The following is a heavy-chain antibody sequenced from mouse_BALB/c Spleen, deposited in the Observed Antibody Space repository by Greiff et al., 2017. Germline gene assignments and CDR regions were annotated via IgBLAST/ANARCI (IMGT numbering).Heavy chain of an antibody. V-gene: IGHV5-17*02. J-gene: IGHJ4*01. CDR2: ISSGSSTI. CDR1: GFTFSSFG. CDR3: ARSKAMDY. Sequence: EVQGVESGGGLVQPGGSRKLSCAASGFTFSSFGMHWVRQAPEKGLEWVAYISSGSSTIYYADTVKGRFTISRDNPKNTLFLQMTSLRSEDTAMYYCARSKAMDYWGQGTSVTVSS.